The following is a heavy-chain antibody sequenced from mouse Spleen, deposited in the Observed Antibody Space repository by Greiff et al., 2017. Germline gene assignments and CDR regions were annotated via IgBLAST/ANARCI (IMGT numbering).Heavy chain of an antibody. Sequence: QVQLQQSGPELVKPGASVKISCKASGYAFSSSWMNWVKQRPGKGLEWIGRIYPGDGDTNYNGKFKGKATLTADKSSSTAYMQLSSLTSEDSAVYFCARSENYVPHYYAMDYWGQGTSVTVSS. CDR3: ARSENYVPHYYAMDY. J-gene: IGHJ4*01. CDR1: GYAFSSSW. CDR2: IYPGDGDT. D-gene: IGHD1-1*01. V-gene: IGHV1-82*01.